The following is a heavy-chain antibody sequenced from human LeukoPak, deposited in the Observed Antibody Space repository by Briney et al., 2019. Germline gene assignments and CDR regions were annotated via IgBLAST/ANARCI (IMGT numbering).Heavy chain of an antibody. CDR2: ISGSGGST. Sequence: GGSLRLSCAASGFIFSSYAMSWVRQAPGKGLEWVSTISGSGGSTYYADSVKGRFTISRDNSKNTVYLQMNSLRAEDTAVYYCAKPPYCSGGSCYPRDVWGKGTTVTVSS. D-gene: IGHD2-15*01. J-gene: IGHJ6*04. CDR3: AKPPYCSGGSCYPRDV. V-gene: IGHV3-23*01. CDR1: GFIFSSYA.